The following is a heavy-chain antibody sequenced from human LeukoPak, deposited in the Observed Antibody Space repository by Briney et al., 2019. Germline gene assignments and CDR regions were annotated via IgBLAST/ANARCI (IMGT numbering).Heavy chain of an antibody. CDR1: GFTFSNAW. Sequence: GGSLKLSCAASGFTFSNAWMSWVRQAPGKGLEWVGRIKSKTDGGTTDYAAPVKGRFTISRDDSKNTLYLQMNNLKTEDTAVYYCTTPGRYFDWLFPTAYWGQGTLVTVSS. D-gene: IGHD3-9*01. J-gene: IGHJ4*02. CDR3: TTPGRYFDWLFPTAY. V-gene: IGHV3-15*01. CDR2: IKSKTDGGTT.